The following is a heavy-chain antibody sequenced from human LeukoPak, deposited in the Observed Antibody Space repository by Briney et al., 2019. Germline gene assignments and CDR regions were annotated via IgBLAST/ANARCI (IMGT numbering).Heavy chain of an antibody. CDR1: GGSIISYY. J-gene: IGHJ5*02. Sequence: SETLSLPCTVSGGSIISYYWSWIRQPPGKGLEWIGYIYYSGSTNYNPSLKSRVTISVDTSKNQFSLKLSSVTAADTAVYYCARHTAVAGTTDWFDPWGQGTLVTVSS. CDR3: ARHTAVAGTTDWFDP. D-gene: IGHD6-19*01. V-gene: IGHV4-59*08. CDR2: IYYSGST.